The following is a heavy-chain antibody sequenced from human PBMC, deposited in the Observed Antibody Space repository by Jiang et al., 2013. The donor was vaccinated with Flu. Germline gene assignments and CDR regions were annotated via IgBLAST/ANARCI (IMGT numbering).Heavy chain of an antibody. J-gene: IGHJ4*02. D-gene: IGHD6-19*01. V-gene: IGHV3-23*04. CDR2: VSGSGATT. Sequence: VQLVESGGGLVQPGGSLRLSCAASGFTFSSFAMNWVRQAPGKGLECVSTVSGSGATTNYADSVKGRFTISRDNSKNTVYLQMNSLRAEDTAVYYCAKGSRVAGTRYYFDYWGQG. CDR3: AKGSRVAGTRYYFDY. CDR1: GFTFSSFA.